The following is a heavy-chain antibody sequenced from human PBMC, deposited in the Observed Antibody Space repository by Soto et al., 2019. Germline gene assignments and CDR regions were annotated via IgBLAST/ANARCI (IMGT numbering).Heavy chain of an antibody. Sequence: ASVKVCCKASRDAFTRYYMHWVRQAPGQGLEWMGIINASGGSTSYAQKLQGRVTMTREKSTRTVYMELSSLRSEDTAVYYCARDPRMDYGMDVWRQGTTVTVSS. CDR1: RDAFTRYY. CDR2: INASGGST. J-gene: IGHJ6*02. D-gene: IGHD2-8*01. CDR3: ARDPRMDYGMDV. V-gene: IGHV1-46*04.